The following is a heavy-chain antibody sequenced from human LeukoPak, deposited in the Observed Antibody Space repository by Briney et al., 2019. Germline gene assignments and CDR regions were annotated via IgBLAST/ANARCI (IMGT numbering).Heavy chain of an antibody. D-gene: IGHD3-22*01. CDR3: ARDNGVVEVIPYFDY. CDR2: IKQDGSEK. Sequence: HAGGSLRLSCAASGFTVSSNYMSWVRQAPGKGLEWVANIKQDGSEKYYVDSVKGRFTISRDNAKNSLYLQMNSLRAEDTAVYYCARDNGVVEVIPYFDYWGQGTLVTVSS. J-gene: IGHJ4*02. CDR1: GFTVSSNY. V-gene: IGHV3-7*01.